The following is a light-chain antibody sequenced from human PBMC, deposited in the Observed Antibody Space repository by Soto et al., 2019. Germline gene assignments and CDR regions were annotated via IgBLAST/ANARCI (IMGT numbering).Light chain of an antibody. V-gene: IGLV2-14*01. CDR1: SSDIGAYDY. J-gene: IGLJ1*01. Sequence: QSVLTQPASVSGSPGQSITISCTGTSSDIGAYDYVSWYQQYPGRVPKLLIHEVTNRPSGVSDRFSGSKSGNTASLTISGIQTEDEADYYCSSHAGSSAFYVFGTGTKVTAL. CDR2: EVT. CDR3: SSHAGSSAFYV.